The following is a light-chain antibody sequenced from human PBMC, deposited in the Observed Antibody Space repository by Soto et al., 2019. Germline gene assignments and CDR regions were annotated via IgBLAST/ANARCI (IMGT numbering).Light chain of an antibody. Sequence: EIVMTQSPATLSVSPGERATLSCRASQSVSSNLAWYQQKPGQAPGLLIYGASTRATGIPARFRGSGSGTEFTLTISSLQSEDFAVYYCQQYNNWPPVTFGQGTKLEIK. J-gene: IGKJ2*01. V-gene: IGKV3-15*01. CDR2: GAS. CDR3: QQYNNWPPVT. CDR1: QSVSSN.